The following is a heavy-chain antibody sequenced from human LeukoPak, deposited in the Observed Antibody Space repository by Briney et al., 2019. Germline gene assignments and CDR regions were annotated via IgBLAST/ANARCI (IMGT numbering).Heavy chain of an antibody. CDR1: GGSISSYY. CDR2: IYYSGST. CDR3: ARGPFSSSPNWFDP. Sequence: SETLSLTCTVSGGSISSYYWSWIRQPPGKGLEWIGYIYYSGSTNYNPSLKSRVTMSVVTSKNQFSLKLTSVTAADTAVYYCARGPFSSSPNWFDPWGQGTLVTVSS. D-gene: IGHD3-3*02. V-gene: IGHV4-59*12. J-gene: IGHJ5*02.